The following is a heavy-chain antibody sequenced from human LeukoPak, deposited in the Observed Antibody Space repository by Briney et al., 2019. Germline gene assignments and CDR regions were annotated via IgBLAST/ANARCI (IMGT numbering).Heavy chain of an antibody. CDR2: INPNSGGT. CDR1: GYTFTGYY. J-gene: IGHJ6*03. CDR3: ARNGVGWNYYYYYMDV. D-gene: IGHD2-15*01. V-gene: IGHV1-2*02. Sequence: GASVKVSCKASGYTFTGYYMHWVRQAPGQGLEWMGWINPNSGGTNYAQKFQGRVTMTRDTSISTAYMELSRLRSDDTAVYYCARNGVGWNYYYYYMDVWGKGTTVTVSS.